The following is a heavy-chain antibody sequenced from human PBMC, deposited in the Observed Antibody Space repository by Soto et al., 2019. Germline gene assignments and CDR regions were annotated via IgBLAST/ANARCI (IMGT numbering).Heavy chain of an antibody. J-gene: IGHJ4*02. CDR1: GFTFDDYA. Sequence: EVQLVESGGGLVQPGRSLRLSCAASGFTFDDYAMHWVRQAPGKGLEWVSGISWNSGSIGYADSVKGRFTISRDNAKNSLYLQMNSLRAEDTALYYCAKDMGATDDSSNFDYWGQGTLATVSS. CDR2: ISWNSGSI. V-gene: IGHV3-9*01. CDR3: AKDMGATDDSSNFDY. D-gene: IGHD1-26*01.